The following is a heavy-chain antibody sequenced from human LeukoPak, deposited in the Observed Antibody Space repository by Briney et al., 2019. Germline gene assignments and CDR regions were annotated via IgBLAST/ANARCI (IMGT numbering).Heavy chain of an antibody. D-gene: IGHD6-19*01. V-gene: IGHV1-2*06. CDR2: INPDAGDT. Sequence: VASLRVSSEASLYSFTDDFLYCVRDTPEGGLWWMGRINPDAGDTHYAQTFQGRITTSRDTSISTAYMELRSLKPDDPAVDYCARLSTGTRHWLAASDIWGEGTVVTVSS. J-gene: IGHJ3*02. CDR3: ARLSTGTRHWLAASDI. CDR1: LYSFTDDF.